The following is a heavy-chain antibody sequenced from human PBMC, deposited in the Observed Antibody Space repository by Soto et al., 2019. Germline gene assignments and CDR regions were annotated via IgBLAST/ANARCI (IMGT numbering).Heavy chain of an antibody. D-gene: IGHD6-13*01. Sequence: EVQLVESGGGLVQPGGSLRLSCAASGFTFSIYSMNWVRQAPGKGLDWVSYISSSSSTIYYADSVKGRFTISRDNAKNSQYLQMNSLRANDTAVYYCERGLPGYTIDAFDIWGQGKVVTVSS. CDR1: GFTFSIYS. V-gene: IGHV3-48*01. J-gene: IGHJ3*02. CDR3: ERGLPGYTIDAFDI. CDR2: ISSSSSTI.